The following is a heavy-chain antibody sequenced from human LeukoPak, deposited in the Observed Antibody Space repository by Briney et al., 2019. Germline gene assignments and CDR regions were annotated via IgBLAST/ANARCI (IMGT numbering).Heavy chain of an antibody. CDR2: IYYSGST. V-gene: IGHV4-39*01. CDR3: ARLDSSKVLN. CDR1: GGSISSSSYY. J-gene: IGHJ4*02. D-gene: IGHD2-8*01. Sequence: PSETLSLTCTVSGGSISSSSYYWGWIRQPPGKGLEWIGSIYYSGSTYYNPPLKSRVTISVDTSKNQFSLKLSSVTAADTAVYYCARLDSSKVLNWGQGTLVTVSS.